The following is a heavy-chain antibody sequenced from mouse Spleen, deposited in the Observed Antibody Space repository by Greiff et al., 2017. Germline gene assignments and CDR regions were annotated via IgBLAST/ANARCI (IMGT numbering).Heavy chain of an antibody. CDR3: ARTDYYGSSLAWFAY. D-gene: IGHD1-1*01. CDR1: GYTFTSYW. J-gene: IGHJ3*01. Sequence: QVQLQQSGAELVKPGASVKMSCKASGYTFTSYWITWVKQRPGQGLEWIGDIYPGSGSTNYNEKFKSKATLTVDTSSSTAYMQLSSLTSEDSAVYYCARTDYYGSSLAWFAYWGQGTLVTVSA. CDR2: IYPGSGST. V-gene: IGHV1-55*01.